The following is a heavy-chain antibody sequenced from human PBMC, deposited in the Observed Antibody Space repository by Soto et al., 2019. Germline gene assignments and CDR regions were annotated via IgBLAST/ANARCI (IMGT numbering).Heavy chain of an antibody. D-gene: IGHD3-10*01. V-gene: IGHV3-23*01. CDR1: GFTFSSYA. CDR3: AKGGLGYYYVSGSCPGDY. Sequence: EVKLLESGGGLVQPGGSLRLSCAASGFTFSSYAMSWVRQAPGKGLEWVSAISGSGGSTYYADSVKGRFTISRDNSKNTLYQQMNSRRAEDTAVYYCAKGGLGYYYVSGSCPGDYWGHGTLVTVSS. CDR2: ISGSGGST. J-gene: IGHJ4*01.